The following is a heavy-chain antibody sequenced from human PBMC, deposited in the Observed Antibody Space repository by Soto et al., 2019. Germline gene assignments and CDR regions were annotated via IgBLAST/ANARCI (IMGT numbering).Heavy chain of an antibody. V-gene: IGHV4-31*03. CDR1: GGSISSGGYY. D-gene: IGHD4-17*01. CDR2: IYYSGST. J-gene: IGHJ4*02. Sequence: QVQLQESGPGLVKPSQTLSLTCTVSGGSISSGGYYWSWIRQHPGKGLEWIGYIYYSGSTYYNPSLNSRVNISVDTRKNQFSLKLSSVTAADTAVYYCARSPEATVTAFDYWGQGTLVTVSS. CDR3: ARSPEATVTAFDY.